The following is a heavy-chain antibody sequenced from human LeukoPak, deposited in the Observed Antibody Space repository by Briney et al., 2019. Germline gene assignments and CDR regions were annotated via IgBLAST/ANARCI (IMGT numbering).Heavy chain of an antibody. CDR3: AKDVWWSVS. Sequence: GGSLRLSCAASRFTFSSYAMTWVRQAPGKGLEWVSAISAHGLDTFYAPSVKGRFTISRDNSQNTLYLQIDSLRAEDTAIYYCAKDVWWSVSWGQGTLVTVSS. D-gene: IGHD2-8*02. CDR2: ISAHGLDT. J-gene: IGHJ5*02. CDR1: RFTFSSYA. V-gene: IGHV3-23*01.